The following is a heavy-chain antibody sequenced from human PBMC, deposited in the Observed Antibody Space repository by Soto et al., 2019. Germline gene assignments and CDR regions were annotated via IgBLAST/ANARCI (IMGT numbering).Heavy chain of an antibody. V-gene: IGHV3-49*03. CDR1: GFNCGDYA. CDR3: TRDSLSSNYEGDP. CDR2: IRSKAYGGTT. Sequence: PGGSLRLSCTASGFNCGDYAMSWFRQAPGKGLEWVGFIRSKAYGGTTEYAASVKGRFTISRDDSKSIAYLQMNSLKTEDTAVYYCTRDSLSSNYEGDPWGQGTLVNVSS. D-gene: IGHD4-4*01. J-gene: IGHJ5*02.